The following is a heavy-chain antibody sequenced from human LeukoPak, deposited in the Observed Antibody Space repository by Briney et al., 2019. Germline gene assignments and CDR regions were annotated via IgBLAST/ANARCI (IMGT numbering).Heavy chain of an antibody. J-gene: IGHJ4*02. CDR3: VGLDIEAAGVLFDY. V-gene: IGHV4-38-2*01. D-gene: IGHD6-13*01. CDR1: GFTFSSYA. CDR2: IYHTGST. Sequence: GSLRLSCAASGFTFSSYAMSWVRQAPGKGLEWIGNIYHTGSTYNNPSLKSRVIISVDTSKNQFSLKLSSVTDADTAVYYCVGLDIEAAGVLFDYWGQGTLVTVSS.